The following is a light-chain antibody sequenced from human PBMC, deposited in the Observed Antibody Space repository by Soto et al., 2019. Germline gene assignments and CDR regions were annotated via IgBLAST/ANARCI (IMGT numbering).Light chain of an antibody. V-gene: IGLV2-8*01. CDR1: SSDVGGYNY. CDR2: EVT. Sequence: QSLLTQPPSASGSPGQSVTISCTGTSSDVGGYNYVSWYQQHPGKAPKLMIYEVTKRPSGVPDRFSGSKSGNTASLTVSGLQAEDEADYYCSSFAGNTRLWVFGGGTKLTVL. J-gene: IGLJ3*02. CDR3: SSFAGNTRLWV.